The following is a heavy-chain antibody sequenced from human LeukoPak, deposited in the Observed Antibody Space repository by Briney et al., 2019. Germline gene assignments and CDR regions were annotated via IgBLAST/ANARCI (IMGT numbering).Heavy chain of an antibody. D-gene: IGHD1-26*01. CDR1: GYTFTDYF. Sequence: GASVKVSCKASGYTFTDYFMHWVRQAPGQGLEWMGWINPNSGGTNYAHKFQGRVTMTRDTSISTAYMELSRLRSDDTAEYYCARDLRVGPTVFDYWGQGTLVTVSS. CDR3: ARDLRVGPTVFDY. J-gene: IGHJ4*02. CDR2: INPNSGGT. V-gene: IGHV1-2*02.